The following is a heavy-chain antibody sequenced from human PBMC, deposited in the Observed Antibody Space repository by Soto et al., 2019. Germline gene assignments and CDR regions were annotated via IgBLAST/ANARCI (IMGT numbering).Heavy chain of an antibody. J-gene: IGHJ6*02. CDR2: IYSIGNT. CDR3: RRSSRYSTDV. Sequence: QLQLRESGPGLVKPSETLSLTCTVSGASIRSGAYWGWIRQPPGKGLEWIGSIYSIGNTYYNPSLKGGVTISADTSKNQFSLTLISVTAADAAVYYCRRSSRYSTDVWGQGITVPVSS. V-gene: IGHV4-39*01. CDR1: GASIRSGAY. D-gene: IGHD6-19*01.